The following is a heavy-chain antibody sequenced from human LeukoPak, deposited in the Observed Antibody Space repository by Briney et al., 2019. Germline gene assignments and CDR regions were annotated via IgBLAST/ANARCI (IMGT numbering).Heavy chain of an antibody. D-gene: IGHD3-10*01. V-gene: IGHV1-2*04. CDR3: ARDHGGYYGSGSYSFVWDY. CDR2: INPNSGGT. CDR1: GYTFTGYY. Sequence: ASAKVSCKASGYTFTGYYMHWVRQAPGQGLEWMGWINPNSGGTNYAQKFQGWVTMTRDTSISTAYMELSRLRSDDTAVYYCARDHGGYYGSGSYSFVWDYWGQGTLVTVSS. J-gene: IGHJ4*02.